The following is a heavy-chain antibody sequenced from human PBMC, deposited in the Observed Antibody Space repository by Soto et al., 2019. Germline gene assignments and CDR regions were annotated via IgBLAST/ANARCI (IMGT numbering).Heavy chain of an antibody. CDR2: INYNGDTT. J-gene: IGHJ4*02. CDR3: TKSRGGSSSGGMDY. V-gene: IGHV3-23*01. CDR1: GFTFSDYA. Sequence: GGSLILSCAASGFTFSDYAMTWVRQAPGKGLEWVLGINYNGDTTHYVDSAKGRFNISRDNSRDTLSLQRTALTIEDSSVYYCTKSRGGSSSGGMDYWGQGARVTVSS. D-gene: IGHD6-6*01.